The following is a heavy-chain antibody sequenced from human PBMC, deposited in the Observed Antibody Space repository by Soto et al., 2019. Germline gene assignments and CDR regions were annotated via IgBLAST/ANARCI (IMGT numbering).Heavy chain of an antibody. J-gene: IGHJ6*02. V-gene: IGHV1-18*01. CDR1: GYTFTRSG. Sequence: QVQLVQSGAEVKKPGASVKVSCKASGYTFTRSGISWVRQAPGQGLEWMGWISTYNGDTNYAQTFQGRVTMTTETSTSTAYMELRSLRSDDTAVYYCAREGVAPYYYYGMDVWGQGTPVTVSS. CDR2: ISTYNGDT. D-gene: IGHD5-12*01. CDR3: AREGVAPYYYYGMDV.